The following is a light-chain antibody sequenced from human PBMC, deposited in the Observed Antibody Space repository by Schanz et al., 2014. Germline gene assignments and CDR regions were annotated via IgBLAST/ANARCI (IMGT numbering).Light chain of an antibody. Sequence: QSALTQPASVSGSPGQSITISCTGTSSDIGNYNLVSWYQQHPGKAPKVMIYEVSKWPSGVSNRFSGSKSRNTASLTISGLQAEDEAEYYCSSYATTNTLVFGGGTKLTVL. CDR1: SSDIGNYNL. V-gene: IGLV2-14*02. CDR3: SSYATTNTLV. J-gene: IGLJ2*01. CDR2: EVS.